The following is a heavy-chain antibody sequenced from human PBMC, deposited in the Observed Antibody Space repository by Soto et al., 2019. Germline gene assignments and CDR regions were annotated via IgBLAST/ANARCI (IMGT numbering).Heavy chain of an antibody. CDR3: AKDNSHSGGWD. V-gene: IGHV3-9*01. D-gene: IGHD2-15*01. CDR1: GFTFDDYA. Sequence: EVQLVESGGGLVQPGRSLRLSCADSGFTFDDYAMHWVRQVTGKGLEWVSGISWNSGDIGYADSVKGRFTISRDNAKKSLYLQMNSLRAEDTAVYYCAKDNSHSGGWDWGQGPLVTVSS. CDR2: ISWNSGDI. J-gene: IGHJ4*02.